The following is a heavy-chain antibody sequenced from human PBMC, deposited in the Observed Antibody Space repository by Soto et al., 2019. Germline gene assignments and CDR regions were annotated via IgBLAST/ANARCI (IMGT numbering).Heavy chain of an antibody. CDR2: TYYRSKWYN. Sequence: PSQTLSLTCAISGDSVSSNSAAWNWIRQSPSRGLEWLGRTYYRSKWYNDYAVSVKSRITINPDTSKNQFSLQLNSVTPEDTAVYYCARDRGEIVVVPAAISSYYYYGMDLWGQGTKVTVSS. V-gene: IGHV6-1*01. CDR3: ARDRGEIVVVPAAISSYYYYGMDL. D-gene: IGHD2-2*01. CDR1: GDSVSSNSAA. J-gene: IGHJ6*02.